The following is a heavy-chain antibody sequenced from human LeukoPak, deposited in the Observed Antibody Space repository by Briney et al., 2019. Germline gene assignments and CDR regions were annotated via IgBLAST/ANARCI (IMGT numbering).Heavy chain of an antibody. CDR1: GGSISSSSYD. D-gene: IGHD1-26*01. CDR3: ARVGVGGPYYYMDV. CDR2: IYHSGST. V-gene: IGHV4-39*01. J-gene: IGHJ6*03. Sequence: PSETLSLTCTVSGGSISSSSYDWGWIRPAPGKGLEWIGSIYHSGSTHYNPSLKSRVTISVDTSKNQFSLNLSSVTAADTAVYYCARVGVGGPYYYMDVWGKGTTVTVSS.